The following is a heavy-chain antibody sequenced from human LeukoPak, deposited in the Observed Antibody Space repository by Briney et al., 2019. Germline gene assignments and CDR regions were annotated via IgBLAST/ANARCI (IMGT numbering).Heavy chain of an antibody. CDR1: GYIFTSYF. J-gene: IGHJ4*02. D-gene: IGHD3-10*01. CDR3: ARDHGAYGSGSYSFDY. V-gene: IGHV1-2*02. CDR2: INPNSGGT. Sequence: ASVKVSCKASGYIFTSYFMHWVRQAPGQGLEWMGWINPNSGGTNYAQKFQGRVTMTRDTSISTAYMELSRLRSDDTAVYYCARDHGAYGSGSYSFDYWGQGTLVTVSS.